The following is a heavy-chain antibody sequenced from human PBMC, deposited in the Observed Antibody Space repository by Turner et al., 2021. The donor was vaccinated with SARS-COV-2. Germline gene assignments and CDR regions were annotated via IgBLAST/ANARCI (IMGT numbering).Heavy chain of an antibody. D-gene: IGHD1-26*01. CDR1: GGTFSSYV. Sequence: VQLVQSGAEGKKPGSSVKVSCKASGGTFSSYVISWVRQSPGQGLEWMGGIIPIFGTANYEKKFQGGVTITADESTSTVYMELSSLRSEDTAVYYCARDWAGGYNYWGQGTLVTVSS. J-gene: IGHJ4*02. V-gene: IGHV1-69*01. CDR3: ARDWAGGYNY. CDR2: IIPIFGTA.